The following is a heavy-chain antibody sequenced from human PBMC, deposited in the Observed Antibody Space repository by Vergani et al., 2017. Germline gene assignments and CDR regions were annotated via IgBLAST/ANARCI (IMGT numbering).Heavy chain of an antibody. J-gene: IGHJ4*02. CDR1: GFTFSSYS. D-gene: IGHD3-9*01. CDR3: ARDYILTGYVDY. Sequence: EVQLVESGGGLVKPGGSLRLFCAASGFTFSSYSMNWVRQAPGKGLEWVSSISSSSSYIYYADSVKGRFTISRDNAKNSLYLQMNSLRAEDTAVYYCARDYILTGYVDYWGQGTLVTVSS. CDR2: ISSSSSYI. V-gene: IGHV3-21*01.